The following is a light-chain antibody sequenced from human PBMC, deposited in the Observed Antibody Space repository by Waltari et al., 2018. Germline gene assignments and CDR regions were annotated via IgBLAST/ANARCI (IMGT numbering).Light chain of an antibody. Sequence: DVQMTQSPSSLSASVGDRVTITCRASQGVNTRLTWYQHKPGKAPKLLIYAASSLRTGVPSRFSGSASGREFTLTITSLQHEDFATYYCQQSNTDPWTFGQGTRVE. V-gene: IGKV1-39*01. J-gene: IGKJ1*01. CDR2: AAS. CDR1: QGVNTR. CDR3: QQSNTDPWT.